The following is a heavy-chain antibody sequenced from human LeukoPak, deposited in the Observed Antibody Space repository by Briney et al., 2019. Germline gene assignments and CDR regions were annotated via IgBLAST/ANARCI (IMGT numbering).Heavy chain of an antibody. CDR3: ARGLGGHYYDSSGYYQFDY. CDR2: INHSGGT. D-gene: IGHD3-22*01. Sequence: SETLSLTCAVYGGSFSGYYWSWIRQPPGKGLEWIGEINHSGGTNYNPSLKSRVTISVDTSKNQFSLKLSSVTAADTALYYCARGLGGHYYDSSGYYQFDYWGQGTLVTVSS. CDR1: GGSFSGYY. J-gene: IGHJ4*02. V-gene: IGHV4-34*01.